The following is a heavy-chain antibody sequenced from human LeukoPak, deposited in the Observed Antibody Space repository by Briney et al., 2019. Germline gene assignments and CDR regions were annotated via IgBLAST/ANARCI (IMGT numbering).Heavy chain of an antibody. J-gene: IGHJ4*02. CDR2: IYHSGST. Sequence: SETLSLTCTVSGYSISSAYYWGWIRQPPGKGLEWIGSIYHSGSTYYNPSLKSRVTISVDTSKNQFSLKLTSVTAADTAVYYCARDLSYPLGLSDLDYWGQGTLVTVSS. D-gene: IGHD2/OR15-2a*01. V-gene: IGHV4-38-2*02. CDR1: GYSISSAYY. CDR3: ARDLSYPLGLSDLDY.